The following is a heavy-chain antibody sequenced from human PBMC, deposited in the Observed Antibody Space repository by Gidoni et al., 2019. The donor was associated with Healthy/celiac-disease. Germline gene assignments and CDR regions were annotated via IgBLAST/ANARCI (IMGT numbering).Heavy chain of an antibody. CDR3: AKDMGYDSSGSGAFDI. D-gene: IGHD3-22*01. Sequence: EVQLVESGGGLVQPGRSLRLSCSASGFTFDVYAMHWVRQAPGKGLEWVSGISWNSGSIGYADSVKGRFTISRDNAKNSLYLQMNSLRAEDTALYYCAKDMGYDSSGSGAFDIWGQGTMVTVSS. CDR2: ISWNSGSI. CDR1: GFTFDVYA. V-gene: IGHV3-9*01. J-gene: IGHJ3*02.